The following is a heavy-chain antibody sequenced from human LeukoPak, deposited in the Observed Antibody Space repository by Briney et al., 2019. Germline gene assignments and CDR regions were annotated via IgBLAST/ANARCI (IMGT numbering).Heavy chain of an antibody. CDR2: FDPEDGET. V-gene: IGHV1-24*01. Sequence: GASVKVSCKVSGYTLTELSMHWVRQAPGKGLEWMGGFDPEDGETIYAQKFQGRVTMTGDTSTDTAYMELSSLRSEDTAVYYCATDRYSGSYLGYYFDYWGQGTLVTVSS. J-gene: IGHJ4*02. CDR3: ATDRYSGSYLGYYFDY. CDR1: GYTLTELS. D-gene: IGHD1-26*01.